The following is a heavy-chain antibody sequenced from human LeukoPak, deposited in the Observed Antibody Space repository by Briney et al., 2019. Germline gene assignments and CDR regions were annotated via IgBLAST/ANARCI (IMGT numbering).Heavy chain of an antibody. D-gene: IGHD2-2*01. CDR1: GXTXNXXX. Sequence: GXXLXXXXXAXGXTXNXXXXXXVRQAPGKXXQXXSYXSGSSSTVFYSDSVKGRFTISRDNAKNSLYLQMNSLRAEDTAVYYCARQYCSSTSCHYGMDVWGQGTTVTVSS. J-gene: IGHJ6*02. CDR3: ARQYCSSTSCHYGMDV. CDR2: XSGSSSTV. V-gene: IGHV3-48*01.